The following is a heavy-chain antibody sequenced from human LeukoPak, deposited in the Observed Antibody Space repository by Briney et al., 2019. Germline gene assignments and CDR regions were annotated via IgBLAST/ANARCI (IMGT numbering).Heavy chain of an antibody. CDR1: GYTFTSHS. D-gene: IGHD5-18*01. J-gene: IGHJ4*02. CDR3: GRDPKLGIRGYTYGYIDY. Sequence: GASVKVSCKTSGYTFTSHSRSWVRQAPGQGLDWMGWINTNTGNPTYAQGFTGRYVFSLDTSVSTAYLQISGLKADDTAVYYCGRDPKLGIRGYTYGYIDYWGQGTLVTVSS. CDR2: INTNTGNP. V-gene: IGHV7-4-1*02.